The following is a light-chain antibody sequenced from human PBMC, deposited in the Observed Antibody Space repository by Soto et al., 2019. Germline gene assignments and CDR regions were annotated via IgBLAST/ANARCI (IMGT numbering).Light chain of an antibody. J-gene: IGKJ1*01. Sequence: EIVLTQSPGTLSLSPGERATLSCRASQSVSSSYLAWYQQKPGQAPRLLMYGASNRATGIPDRFSGSGSGTEFALTINSLQSEDFAVYYCQQYNNWPRTFGQGTKVHIK. CDR2: GAS. CDR3: QQYNNWPRT. CDR1: QSVSSSY. V-gene: IGKV3D-15*01.